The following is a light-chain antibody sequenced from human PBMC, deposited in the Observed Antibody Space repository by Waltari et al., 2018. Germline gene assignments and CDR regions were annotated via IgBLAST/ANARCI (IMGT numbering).Light chain of an antibody. V-gene: IGLV2-11*01. CDR1: SSDVGGYNY. CDR3: SSYAGTYTGV. J-gene: IGLJ3*02. Sequence: QSALTQPRSVSESPGQSVTIPCTGTSSDVGGYNYISWYQHHPGKAPKLIINDVTKRPSGVPDRFSASKSGNTASLTISGLRAEDEADYYCSSYAGTYTGVFGGGTKLTVL. CDR2: DVT.